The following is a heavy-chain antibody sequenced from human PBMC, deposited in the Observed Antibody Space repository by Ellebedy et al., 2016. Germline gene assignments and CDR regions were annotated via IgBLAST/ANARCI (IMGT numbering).Heavy chain of an antibody. J-gene: IGHJ4*02. V-gene: IGHV3-23*01. CDR3: AKGGWGSVLDY. D-gene: IGHD3-16*01. Sequence: GESLKISCVASGFPFSSYSMHWVRQAPGKGLEWVSSINSAATTYYPDSVKGRFTISRDNSKNTLYLQMNSLRAEDTAVYYCAKGGWGSVLDYWGQGTLVTVSS. CDR1: GFPFSSYS. CDR2: INSAATT.